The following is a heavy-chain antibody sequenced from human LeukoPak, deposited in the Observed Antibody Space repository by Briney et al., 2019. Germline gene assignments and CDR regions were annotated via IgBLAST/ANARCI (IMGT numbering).Heavy chain of an antibody. V-gene: IGHV4-59*01. Sequence: SETLSLTCTVSGGSISSYYWSWIRQPPGKGLEWIGYIYYSGRTNYNPSLKSRVTMSLDTSKSQFSLKLSSVTAADTAVYYCARASGSYVGFDFWGQGTLVTVSS. CDR2: IYYSGRT. CDR1: GGSISSYY. CDR3: ARASGSYVGFDF. D-gene: IGHD1-26*01. J-gene: IGHJ4*02.